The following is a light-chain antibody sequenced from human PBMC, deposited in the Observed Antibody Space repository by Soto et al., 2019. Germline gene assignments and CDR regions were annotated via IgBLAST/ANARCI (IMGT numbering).Light chain of an antibody. Sequence: DIVMTQSPDSLAVSLGERATINCKSSQSVLYSSNNKNYLAWYQQKPGQPPKLLIYWASTRESGVPDRFSGSGSGTDFTLTISSLQAEDVAVYYCQQYYSTPPRITFGLGTRLEIK. CDR3: QQYYSTPPRIT. CDR2: WAS. CDR1: QSVLYSSNNKNY. J-gene: IGKJ5*01. V-gene: IGKV4-1*01.